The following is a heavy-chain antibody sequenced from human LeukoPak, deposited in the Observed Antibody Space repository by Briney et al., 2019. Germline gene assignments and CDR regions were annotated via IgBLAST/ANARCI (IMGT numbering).Heavy chain of an antibody. CDR2: IYYSGST. D-gene: IGHD2-15*01. V-gene: IGHV4-39*02. CDR1: GGSISSNSYY. CDR3: ARDLPYCSGGSCYFNWFDP. J-gene: IGHJ5*02. Sequence: SETLSLTCAVSGGSISSNSYYWGWIRQPPGKGLEWIGSIYYSGSTYYNPSLKSRVTISVDTSKNQFSLKLSSVTAADTAVYYCARDLPYCSGGSCYFNWFDPWGQGTLVTVSS.